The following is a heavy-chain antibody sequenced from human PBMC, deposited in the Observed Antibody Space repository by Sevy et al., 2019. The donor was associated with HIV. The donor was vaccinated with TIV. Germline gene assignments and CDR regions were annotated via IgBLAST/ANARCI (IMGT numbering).Heavy chain of an antibody. CDR2: IYSGGST. J-gene: IGHJ4*02. CDR3: ASLGYSSSPYFDY. V-gene: IGHV3-66*01. D-gene: IGHD6-6*01. Sequence: GGSLRLSCAASGFTVSSNYMSWVRQAPGKGLEWVSVIYSGGSTYYADSVKGRFTISRDNSKNTLYLQMNSLRAEDTAVYYCASLGYSSSPYFDYWGQGTLVTVSS. CDR1: GFTVSSNY.